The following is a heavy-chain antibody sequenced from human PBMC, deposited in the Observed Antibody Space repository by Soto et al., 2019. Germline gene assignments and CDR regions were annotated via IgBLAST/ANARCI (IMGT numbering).Heavy chain of an antibody. CDR2: IKQDGSEK. J-gene: IGHJ4*02. CDR3: ARVDIVVVVAATTTYDY. CDR1: GFTFSSYW. D-gene: IGHD2-15*01. Sequence: PGGSLRLSCAASGFTFSSYWMSWVRQAPGKGLEWVANIKQDGSEKYYVDSLKGRFTISSDNAKNSLYLQMNSLRAEDTAVYYCARVDIVVVVAATTTYDYSGQGTLVTVSS. V-gene: IGHV3-7*01.